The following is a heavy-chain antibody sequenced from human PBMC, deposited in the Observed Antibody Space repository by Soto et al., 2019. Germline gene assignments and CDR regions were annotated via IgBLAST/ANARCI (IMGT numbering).Heavy chain of an antibody. CDR3: ARGPYGGKADFDP. CDR1: GGSISSGDYY. Sequence: QVQLQESGPGLVKPSQTLSLTCTVSGGSISSGDYYWSWIRQPPGKGLEWIGYIYYSGSTYYNPSLKSRVTISVDTSKNQFPRKLSSVTAADTAVYYCARGPYGGKADFDPWGQGTLVPVSS. D-gene: IGHD4-17*01. J-gene: IGHJ5*02. CDR2: IYYSGST. V-gene: IGHV4-30-4*01.